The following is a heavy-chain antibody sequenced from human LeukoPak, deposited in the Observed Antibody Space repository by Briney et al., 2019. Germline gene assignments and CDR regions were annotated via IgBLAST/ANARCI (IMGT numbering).Heavy chain of an antibody. D-gene: IGHD3-10*01. J-gene: IGHJ5*02. V-gene: IGHV4-34*01. Sequence: GSLRLSCAASGFTFSSYAMSWVRQPPGKGLEWIGEINHSGSTNYNPSLKSRVTISVDTSKNQFSLKLSSVTAADTAVYYCARAPELLWFGELSDPSVPWGQGTLVTVSS. CDR2: INHSGST. CDR1: GFTFSSYA. CDR3: ARAPELLWFGELSDPSVP.